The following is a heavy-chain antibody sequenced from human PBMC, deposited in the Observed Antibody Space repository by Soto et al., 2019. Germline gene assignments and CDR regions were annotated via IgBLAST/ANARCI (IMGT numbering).Heavy chain of an antibody. Sequence: EVQLVESGGGLVKPGGSLRLSCAASGFSFRSYTLHWFRQAPGGGLEWVSSISGSSSYEFYADSVKGRLTISTDNDDNLLFLQMNTLRAEDTALYFCAREKGPQVAFWSKIPKGGFDTWGQGTQVSVSS. CDR1: GFSFRSYT. D-gene: IGHD3-3*01. J-gene: IGHJ4*02. V-gene: IGHV3-21*06. CDR3: AREKGPQVAFWSKIPKGGFDT. CDR2: ISGSSSYE.